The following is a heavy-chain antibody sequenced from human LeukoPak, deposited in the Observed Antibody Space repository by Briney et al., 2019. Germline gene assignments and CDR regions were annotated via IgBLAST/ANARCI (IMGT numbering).Heavy chain of an antibody. CDR3: ARVKGSNWFNP. J-gene: IGHJ5*02. CDR1: GVSISIYY. D-gene: IGHD6-6*01. V-gene: IGHV4-59*01. CDR2: IYNSEST. Sequence: SETLSLTCTVSGVSISIYYWSWIRQPPGKGLEWIGYIYNSESTYYNPSLKSRVTISLDTSKNQFSLRLNSVTAADTAVYYCARVKGSNWFNPWGQGTLVTVSS.